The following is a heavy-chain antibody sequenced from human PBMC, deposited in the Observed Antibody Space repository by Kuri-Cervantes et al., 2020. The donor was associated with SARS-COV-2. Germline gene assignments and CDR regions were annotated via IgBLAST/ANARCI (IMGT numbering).Heavy chain of an antibody. Sequence: ASVKVSCKASGYTFTNYGIVWVRQAPGQGLEWVGRINTYTGYANYVQNLQGRVTMTTDTSTTTAYMEPRSLRSDDTAVYYCATDRDYGGKYWYFDLWGRGTLVTVSS. D-gene: IGHD4-23*01. J-gene: IGHJ2*01. CDR1: GYTFTNYG. CDR3: ATDRDYGGKYWYFDL. CDR2: INTYTGYA. V-gene: IGHV1-18*01.